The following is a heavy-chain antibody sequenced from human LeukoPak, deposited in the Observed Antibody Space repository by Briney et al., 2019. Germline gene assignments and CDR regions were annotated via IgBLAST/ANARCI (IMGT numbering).Heavy chain of an antibody. V-gene: IGHV3-48*01. D-gene: IGHD2-15*01. CDR3: AKDGRVGYCSGGSCYYYYYMDV. CDR2: ISSISSTI. Sequence: GGSLRLSCAASGFTFNSYVMNWVRQAPGKGLEWVSYISSISSTIYYADSVKGRFTISRDNSKNTLYLQMNSLRAEDTAVYYCAKDGRVGYCSGGSCYYYYYMDVWGKGTTVTISS. J-gene: IGHJ6*03. CDR1: GFTFNSYV.